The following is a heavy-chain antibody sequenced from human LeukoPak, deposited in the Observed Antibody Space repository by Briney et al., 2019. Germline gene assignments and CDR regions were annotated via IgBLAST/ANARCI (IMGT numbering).Heavy chain of an antibody. CDR2: IYISGST. CDR1: GGSISSYY. V-gene: IGHV4-4*07. Sequence: SETLSLTCTVSGGSISSYYWSWIRQPAGKGLEWIGRIYISGSTYYNPSLKSRVTISVDTSKNQFSLKLSSVTAADTAVYYCAREGGKYYDILTGAPPVGRFDPWGQGTLVTVSS. J-gene: IGHJ5*02. CDR3: AREGGKYYDILTGAPPVGRFDP. D-gene: IGHD3-9*01.